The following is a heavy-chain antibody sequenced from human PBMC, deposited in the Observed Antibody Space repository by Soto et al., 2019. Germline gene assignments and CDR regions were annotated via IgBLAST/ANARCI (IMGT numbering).Heavy chain of an antibody. CDR1: GFTFSNAW. V-gene: IGHV3-15*07. Sequence: GGSLRLSCAASGFTFSNAWMNWVRQAPGKGLEWVGRIKSKTDGGTTDYAAPVKGRFTISRDDSKNTLYLQMNSLKTEDTAVYYCMGDDSSGYYGISYWGQGTLVTVSS. J-gene: IGHJ4*02. CDR2: IKSKTDGGTT. D-gene: IGHD3-22*01. CDR3: MGDDSSGYYGISY.